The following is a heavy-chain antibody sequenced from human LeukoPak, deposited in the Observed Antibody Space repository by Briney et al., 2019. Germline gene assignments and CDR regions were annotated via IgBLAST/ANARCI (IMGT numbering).Heavy chain of an antibody. D-gene: IGHD6-13*01. J-gene: IGHJ6*03. CDR2: IWLHGSDK. CDR1: GFTFRSYG. CDR3: ARDRGDRSSWSFGQDYYMDV. V-gene: IGHV3-33*01. Sequence: GGSLRLSCAASGFTFRSYGMHWVRQAPGKGLEWVALIWLHGSDKFYAGSVKGRFTNSRDNSKNKVYLQMNSLRAGDTAVYYCARDRGDRSSWSFGQDYYMDVWGKGTTVTVSS.